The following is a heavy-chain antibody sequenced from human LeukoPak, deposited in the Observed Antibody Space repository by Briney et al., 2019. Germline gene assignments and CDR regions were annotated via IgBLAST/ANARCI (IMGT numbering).Heavy chain of an antibody. J-gene: IGHJ4*02. Sequence: GGSLRLSCAASGFTFSSYAMHWVRQAPGKGLEWVAVISYDGSNKYYADSVKGRFTISRDNSKNTLYLEMSGLRVEDTAIYYCAKWPEGAMDYFDYWGQGTLVTVSS. CDR2: ISYDGSNK. D-gene: IGHD3-16*01. V-gene: IGHV3-30-3*02. CDR1: GFTFSSYA. CDR3: AKWPEGAMDYFDY.